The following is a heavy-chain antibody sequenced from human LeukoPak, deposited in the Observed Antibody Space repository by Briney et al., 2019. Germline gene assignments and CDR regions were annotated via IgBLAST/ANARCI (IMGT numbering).Heavy chain of an antibody. V-gene: IGHV1-18*01. CDR3: ATDYSRFRSGNWFDP. CDR2: ISAYNGNT. J-gene: IGHJ5*02. CDR1: GYTFTSYG. D-gene: IGHD3-10*01. Sequence: GASVKVSCKASGYTFTSYGISWVRQAPGQGLEWMGWISAYNGNTNYAQKLQGRVTMTTDTSTSTAYMELSSLRSEDTAVYYCATDYSRFRSGNWFDPWGQGTLVTVSS.